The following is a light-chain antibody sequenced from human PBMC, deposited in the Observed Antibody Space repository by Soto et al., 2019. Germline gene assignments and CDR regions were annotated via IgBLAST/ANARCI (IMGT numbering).Light chain of an antibody. J-gene: IGLJ1*01. CDR1: SSDVGAYNF. V-gene: IGLV2-14*03. Sequence: QSALTQPASVSGSPGQSITISCTGTSSDVGAYNFVSWYRQHPGKAPKLIIYNVSDRPSGVSNRFSGSKSANTASLTISGLQAEDVADYYCTSSTSRGTYVFGTGTKLTVL. CDR3: TSSTSRGTYV. CDR2: NVS.